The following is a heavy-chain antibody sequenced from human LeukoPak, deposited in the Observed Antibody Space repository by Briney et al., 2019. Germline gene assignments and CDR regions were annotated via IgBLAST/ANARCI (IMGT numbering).Heavy chain of an antibody. D-gene: IGHD5-18*01. CDR2: ISAYNGDR. CDR1: GYTFTIYG. J-gene: IGHJ6*02. V-gene: IGHV1-18*01. Sequence: ASVTLSFTSAGYTFTIYGISWVRHAPGQGHEWMGWISAYNGDRDYAQKLQGRVTITTDTSTSTAYMELRSLTSDDKAVYYCARDRLYSYGHYGMDVWGQGTTVTVSS. CDR3: ARDRLYSYGHYGMDV.